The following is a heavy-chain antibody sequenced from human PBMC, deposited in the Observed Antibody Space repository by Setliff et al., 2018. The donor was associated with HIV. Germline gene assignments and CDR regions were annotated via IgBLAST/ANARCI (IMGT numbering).Heavy chain of an antibody. CDR2: IHYSGSS. J-gene: IGHJ4*02. D-gene: IGHD2-2*01. V-gene: IGHV4-59*08. Sequence: SETLSLTCNVSDGSVSRYYWSWIRQPPGKGLEWIGYIHYSGSSNYNPSLKSRVTISVDTSKNQFSLKLSSVTAADTAVYYCARRNVVVPAALDYWGQGTLVTVSS. CDR3: ARRNVVVPAALDY. CDR1: DGSVSRYY.